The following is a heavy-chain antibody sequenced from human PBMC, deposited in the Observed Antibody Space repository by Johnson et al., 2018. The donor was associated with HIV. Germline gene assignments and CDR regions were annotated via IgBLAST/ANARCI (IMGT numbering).Heavy chain of an antibody. V-gene: IGHV3-66*02. D-gene: IGHD6-6*01. Sequence: VQLLESGGGLVQPGGSLRLSCAASGFTVSSHYMSWVRQAPGKGLEWVSVIYSGGSTYSADSVKGRFTISRDNSKNTLYLQMNSLRAEDTAVYYCARDRGAGSSGAFDIWGQGTMVTVSS. J-gene: IGHJ3*02. CDR1: GFTVSSHY. CDR3: ARDRGAGSSGAFDI. CDR2: IYSGGST.